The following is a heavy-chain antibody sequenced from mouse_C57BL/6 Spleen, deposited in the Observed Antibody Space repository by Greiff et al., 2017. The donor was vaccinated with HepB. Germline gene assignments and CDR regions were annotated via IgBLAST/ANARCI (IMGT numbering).Heavy chain of an antibody. CDR2: IDPSDSYT. J-gene: IGHJ4*01. D-gene: IGHD2-1*01. CDR3: ARRGGNFYYYAMDY. V-gene: IGHV1-69*01. CDR1: GYTFTSYW. Sequence: QVQLKQPGAELVMPGASVKLSCKASGYTFTSYWMHWVKQRPGQGLEWIGEIDPSDSYTNYNQKFKGKSTLTVDKSSSTAYMQLSSLTSEDSAVYYCARRGGNFYYYAMDYWGQGTSVTVSS.